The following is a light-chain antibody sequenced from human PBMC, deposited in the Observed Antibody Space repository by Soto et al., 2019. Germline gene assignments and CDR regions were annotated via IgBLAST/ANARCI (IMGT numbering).Light chain of an antibody. CDR1: SSNIGSNT. V-gene: IGLV1-44*01. J-gene: IGLJ2*01. CDR2: SNN. Sequence: QSVLAQPPSASGTPGQRVTISCSGSSSNIGSNTVNWYQHLPGTAPKLLINSNNQRPSGVPDRFSGSKSGTSASLAISGLQSEDEADYYCAAWDDSLNGVVFGGGTKLTVL. CDR3: AAWDDSLNGVV.